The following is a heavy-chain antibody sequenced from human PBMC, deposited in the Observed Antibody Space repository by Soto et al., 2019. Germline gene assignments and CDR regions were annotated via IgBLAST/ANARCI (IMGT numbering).Heavy chain of an antibody. CDR1: GFTFSSYS. CDR3: ARDQGGPTVTTSDY. Sequence: TGGSLRLSCAASGFTFSSYSMNWVRQAPGKGLEWVSSISSSSSYIYYADSVKGRFTISRDNAENSLYLQMNSLRAEDTAVYYCARDQGGPTVTTSDYWGQGTLVTVSS. CDR2: ISSSSSYI. D-gene: IGHD4-17*01. J-gene: IGHJ4*02. V-gene: IGHV3-21*01.